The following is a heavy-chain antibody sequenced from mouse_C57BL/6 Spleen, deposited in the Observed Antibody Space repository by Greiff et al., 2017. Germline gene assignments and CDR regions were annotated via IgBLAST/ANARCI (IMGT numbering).Heavy chain of an antibody. D-gene: IGHD2-4*01. J-gene: IGHJ3*01. V-gene: IGHV7-3*01. CDR3: ARSDYEGFAY. Sequence: EVKLQESGGGLVQPGGSLSLSCAASGFTFTDYYMSWVRQPPGKALEWLGFIRNKANGYTTEYSASVKGRFTISRDNSQSILYLQMNALRAEDSATYYCARSDYEGFAYWGQGTLVTVSA. CDR2: IRNKANGYTT. CDR1: GFTFTDYY.